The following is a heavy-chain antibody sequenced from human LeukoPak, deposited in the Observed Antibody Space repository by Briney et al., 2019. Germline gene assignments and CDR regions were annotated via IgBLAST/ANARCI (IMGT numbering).Heavy chain of an antibody. V-gene: IGHV4-59*08. Sequence: PSETLSLTCTVSGGSLSGFFWSWIRQPPAKGLEWIGYVYNSGSTDYNPSLKSRVTISQDTSNNQFSLKLKFVTAADTAVYYCARASPNWNPPDYWGQGTLVTVSS. CDR1: GGSLSGFF. D-gene: IGHD1-1*01. J-gene: IGHJ4*02. CDR3: ARASPNWNPPDY. CDR2: VYNSGST.